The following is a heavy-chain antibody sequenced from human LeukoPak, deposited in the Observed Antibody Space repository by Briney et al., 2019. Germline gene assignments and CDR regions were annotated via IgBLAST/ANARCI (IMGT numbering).Heavy chain of an antibody. CDR2: ISSISSTI. J-gene: IGHJ4*02. Sequence: GGSLRLSCAASGFTFRSNSMNWVRQAPGKGLEWVSYISSISSTIYYADSVKGRFTISRDSAKNSLYLQMNSLRAEDTAVYYCARGGTTWAKIDYWGQGTLVTVSS. CDR1: GFTFRSNS. D-gene: IGHD1-7*01. V-gene: IGHV3-48*04. CDR3: ARGGTTWAKIDY.